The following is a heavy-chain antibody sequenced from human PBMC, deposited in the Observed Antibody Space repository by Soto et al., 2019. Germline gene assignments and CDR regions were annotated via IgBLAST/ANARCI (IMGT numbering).Heavy chain of an antibody. D-gene: IGHD6-19*01. CDR3: ARELHSYSSGWDSFDY. CDR2: IKQDGSEK. J-gene: IGHJ4*02. V-gene: IGHV3-7*01. Sequence: GGSLRLSCAASGFTFSSYWMSWVRQAPGKGLEWVANIKQDGSEKYYVDSVKGRFTISRDNAKNSLYLQMNSLRAEVTAVYYCARELHSYSSGWDSFDYWGQGTLVTVSS. CDR1: GFTFSSYW.